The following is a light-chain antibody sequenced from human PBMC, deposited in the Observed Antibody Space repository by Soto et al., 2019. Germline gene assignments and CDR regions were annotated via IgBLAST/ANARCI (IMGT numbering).Light chain of an antibody. J-gene: IGLJ1*01. CDR3: SSYTSSGTLV. Sequence: QSVLNQPAPVSGSPGQSITVSCTGKNSALGGYNYVSWYQHHPGKAPKLMIYEVSNRPSGVSNCFSGSKSGNTASLAISGLQAEDEADYYCSSYTSSGTLVFGTGTKVTVL. CDR1: NSALGGYNY. CDR2: EVS. V-gene: IGLV2-14*01.